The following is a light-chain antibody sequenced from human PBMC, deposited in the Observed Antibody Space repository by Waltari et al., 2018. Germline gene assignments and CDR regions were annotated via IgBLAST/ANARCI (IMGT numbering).Light chain of an antibody. CDR3: QMYVRLPAT. CDR2: DAS. Sequence: EIVLTQSPGTLSLSPGERATLSCRASQSVSRSLAWYQQKPGQAHRLLIYDASSMATGIPDRFSGSGSGTDFSLTISRVEPEDFAVYYCQMYVRLPATFGQGTKLEVK. V-gene: IGKV3-20*01. J-gene: IGKJ1*01. CDR1: QSVSRS.